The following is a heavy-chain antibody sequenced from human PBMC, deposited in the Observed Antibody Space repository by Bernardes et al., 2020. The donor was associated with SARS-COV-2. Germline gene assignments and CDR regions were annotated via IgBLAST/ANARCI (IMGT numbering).Heavy chain of an antibody. D-gene: IGHD2-15*01. V-gene: IGHV4-59*01. Sequence: SETLSLTCTVSGGSISSYYWSWIRQPPGKGLEWIGYIYYSGSTNYNPSLKSRVTISVDTSKNQFSLKLSSVTAADTAVYYCASRSCSGGSCYTVPSWYFDLWGRGTLVTVSS. CDR3: ASRSCSGGSCYTVPSWYFDL. J-gene: IGHJ2*01. CDR1: GGSISSYY. CDR2: IYYSGST.